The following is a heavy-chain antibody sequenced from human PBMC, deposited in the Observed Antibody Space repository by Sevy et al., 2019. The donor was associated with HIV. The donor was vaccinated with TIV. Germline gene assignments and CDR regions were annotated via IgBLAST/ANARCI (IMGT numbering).Heavy chain of an antibody. J-gene: IGHJ4*02. CDR2: ITFRSNTI. CDR3: ARHQLRVSATGFDY. CDR1: GFTFSNYN. Sequence: GGSLRLSCAASGFTFSNYNMDWVRQAPGKGLEWVSYITFRSNTIYYADSVKGRFTISRVNAKKSLYLQMNSLRAEDTAVYYCARHQLRVSATGFDYWGQGTLVTVSS. D-gene: IGHD6-13*01. V-gene: IGHV3-48*01.